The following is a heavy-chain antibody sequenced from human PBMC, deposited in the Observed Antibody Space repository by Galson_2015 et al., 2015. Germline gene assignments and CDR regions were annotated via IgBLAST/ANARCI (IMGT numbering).Heavy chain of an antibody. D-gene: IGHD6-13*01. CDR2: ISYDGSNK. J-gene: IGHJ4*02. CDR1: GFIFSNYA. Sequence: SLRLSCAASGFIFSNYAMYWVRQAPGQGLEWVAVISYDGSNKYYAGSVKGRFTISRDNSKNTLYLQMSSLRTEDTSVFYCASPYSSSRSLDYWGQGTLVTVSS. V-gene: IGHV3-30*15. CDR3: ASPYSSSRSLDY.